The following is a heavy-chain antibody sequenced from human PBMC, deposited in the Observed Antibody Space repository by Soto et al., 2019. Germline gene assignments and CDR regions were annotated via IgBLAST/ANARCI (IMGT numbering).Heavy chain of an antibody. CDR1: GDSITGSY. D-gene: IGHD1-26*01. CDR2: IYHSGTT. Sequence: SETLSLTCTVSGDSITGSYWSWIRQPPGKTLEWIGYIYHSGTTTYNPSLKSRVSISVDTSKNQFSLRLTSVIAADTAVYYCARDMPYAAGSLAGCDYWGQGILVTVS. V-gene: IGHV4-59*01. CDR3: ARDMPYAAGSLAGCDY. J-gene: IGHJ4*02.